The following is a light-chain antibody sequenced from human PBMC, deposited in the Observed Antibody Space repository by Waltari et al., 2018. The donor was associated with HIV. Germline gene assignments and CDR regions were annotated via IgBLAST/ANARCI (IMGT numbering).Light chain of an antibody. CDR3: QQYGRAPRWT. CDR1: QIVSRSF. V-gene: IGKV3-20*01. Sequence: VLTQSPVPLSLSPGERGPLACKPSQIVSRSFLAWYQQKLGQSTRLFIYGTSRRAIGISDRFTASGSGTDFTLSISRVEPEDSALYYCQQYGRAPRWTFGQGTKVEI. J-gene: IGKJ1*01. CDR2: GTS.